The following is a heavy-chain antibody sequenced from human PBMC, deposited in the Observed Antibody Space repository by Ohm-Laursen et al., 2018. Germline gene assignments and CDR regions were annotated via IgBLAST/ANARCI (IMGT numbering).Heavy chain of an antibody. Sequence: ASVKVSRKASGYIFTNYYMHWVRQAPGQGFEWMGILNPTRGGTRTSLSQRFQDRVTMTRDTSASTAYMELSSLRSEDTAVYYCARGYYDSRGSAFEIWGQGTMVTVSS. CDR2: LNPTRGGTRT. CDR3: ARGYYDSRGSAFEI. D-gene: IGHD3-22*01. V-gene: IGHV1-46*01. CDR1: GYIFTNYY. J-gene: IGHJ3*02.